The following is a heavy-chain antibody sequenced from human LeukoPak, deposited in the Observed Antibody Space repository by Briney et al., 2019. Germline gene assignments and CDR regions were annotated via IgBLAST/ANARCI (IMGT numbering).Heavy chain of an antibody. V-gene: IGHV3-33*06. J-gene: IGHJ4*02. CDR3: AKYPASYFFGVVIIPYYFDY. Sequence: RGSLRLSCAASGFTFSTYGMHWVRQAPGKGLEWVAVIWGDGSKTYYADSVKGRFTVSRDNSKNTLYLQMNSLRAEDTAVYYCAKYPASYFFGVVIIPYYFDYWGQGTLVTVSS. D-gene: IGHD3-3*01. CDR2: IWGDGSKT. CDR1: GFTFSTYG.